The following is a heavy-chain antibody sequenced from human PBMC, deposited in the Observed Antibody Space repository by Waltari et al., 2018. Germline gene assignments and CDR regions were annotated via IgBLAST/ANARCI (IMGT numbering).Heavy chain of an antibody. CDR2: IYHSGST. Sequence: QVQLQESGPGLVKPSETLSLTCAVSGYSISSGYYWGWIRQPPGKGLEWIGSIYHSGSTYYNPSLKSRVTISVDTSKNQFSLKLSSVTAADTAEYYCARLRAGAFDYWGQGTLVTVSS. V-gene: IGHV4-38-2*01. CDR1: GYSISSGYY. J-gene: IGHJ4*02. CDR3: ARLRAGAFDY. D-gene: IGHD1-26*01.